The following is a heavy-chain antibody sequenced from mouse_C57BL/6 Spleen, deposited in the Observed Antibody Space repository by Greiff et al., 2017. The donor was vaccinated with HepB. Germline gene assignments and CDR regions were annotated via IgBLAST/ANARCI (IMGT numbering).Heavy chain of an antibody. D-gene: IGHD1-1*01. Sequence: VQLQQSGPELVKPGASVKISCKASGYAFSSSWMNWVKQRPGKGLEWIGRIYPGDGDTNYNGKFKGKATLTADKSSSTAYMQLSSLTSEDSAVYFCARYDYGSRGWYFDVWGTGTTVTVSS. CDR3: ARYDYGSRGWYFDV. J-gene: IGHJ1*03. V-gene: IGHV1-82*01. CDR1: GYAFSSSW. CDR2: IYPGDGDT.